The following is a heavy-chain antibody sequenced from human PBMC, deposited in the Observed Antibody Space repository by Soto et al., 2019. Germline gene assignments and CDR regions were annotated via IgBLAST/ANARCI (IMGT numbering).Heavy chain of an antibody. J-gene: IGHJ5*02. CDR3: EVGSVGRVLTGIKPFDP. V-gene: IGHV1-69*12. Sequence: QVQLVQSGAEVKKPGSSVKVSCKASGGTFSNYAISWVRQAPGQGLEWMGGVIHLFGTANYAQKFQGRVTITADEYTRTAYMEMSSLRSEETAIYYCEVGSVGRVLTGIKPFDPWGQGTLVTVSS. CDR1: GGTFSNYA. D-gene: IGHD3-10*01. CDR2: VIHLFGTA.